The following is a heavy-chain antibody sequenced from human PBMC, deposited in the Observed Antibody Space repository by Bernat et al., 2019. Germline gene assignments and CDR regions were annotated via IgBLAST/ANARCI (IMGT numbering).Heavy chain of an antibody. D-gene: IGHD6-6*01. CDR3: AKDIRPYSSSSGPHEAYYFDY. J-gene: IGHJ4*02. Sequence: EVQLVESGGGVVQPGGSLRLSCAASGFTFDDYAMHWVRQAPGKGLEWVSLISGDGGSTYYADSVKGRFTISRDNSKNSLYLQMNSLRTEDTALYYCAKDIRPYSSSSGPHEAYYFDYWGQGTLVTVSS. CDR2: ISGDGGST. V-gene: IGHV3-43*02. CDR1: GFTFDDYA.